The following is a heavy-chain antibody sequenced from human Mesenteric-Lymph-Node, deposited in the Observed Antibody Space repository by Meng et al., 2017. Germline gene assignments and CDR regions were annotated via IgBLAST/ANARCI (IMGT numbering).Heavy chain of an antibody. Sequence: QVQLVQSGAEVKKPGASVKVCSKATGYTFSNYGISWVRQAPGQGLEWMGWISGYSGNTKYAQKLQGRVTMTTDTSTNTAYMELRSLRSDDTAVYYCTRADIAAAGTGGYWGQGTLVTVSS. CDR1: GYTFSNYG. CDR3: TRADIAAAGTGGY. J-gene: IGHJ4*02. D-gene: IGHD6-13*01. V-gene: IGHV1-18*01. CDR2: ISGYSGNT.